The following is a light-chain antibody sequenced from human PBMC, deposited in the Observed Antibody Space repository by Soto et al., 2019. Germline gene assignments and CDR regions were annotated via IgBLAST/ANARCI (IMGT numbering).Light chain of an antibody. V-gene: IGKV3D-15*01. CDR3: QQYRGWPRT. CDR2: GAS. J-gene: IGKJ1*01. Sequence: EIGLTQSPGTLSVSPGERVTLSCRASQSLDLDLAWYQQKPGQAPRLLIYGASTRATDMPGRFRGSGAGAEFTLTISSLQSEDSAVYYCQQYRGWPRTFGQGTKVEIK. CDR1: QSLDLD.